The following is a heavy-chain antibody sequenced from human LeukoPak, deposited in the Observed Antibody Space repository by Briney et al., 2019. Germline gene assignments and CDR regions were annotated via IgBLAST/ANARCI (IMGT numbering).Heavy chain of an antibody. CDR2: INTNTGNP. CDR3: ARDRYYTPFYYYYGMDV. V-gene: IGHV7-4-1*02. Sequence: ASVKVSCKASGYTFTSYAMNWVRQAPGQGLEWMGWINTNTGNPTYAQGFTGRFVFSLDTSVSTAYLQISSLKAEDTAVYYCARDRYYTPFYYYYGMDVWGQGTTVTVSS. CDR1: GYTFTSYA. D-gene: IGHD3-3*01. J-gene: IGHJ6*02.